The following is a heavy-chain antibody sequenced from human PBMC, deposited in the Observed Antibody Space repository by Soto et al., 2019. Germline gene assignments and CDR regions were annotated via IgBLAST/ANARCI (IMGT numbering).Heavy chain of an antibody. J-gene: IGHJ6*02. CDR2: ISGSGGST. D-gene: IGHD2-8*01. V-gene: IGHV3-23*01. CDR1: GFTFSSYA. CDR3: AKDREMVYASNV. Sequence: EVQLLESGGGLVQPGGSLRLSCAASGFTFSSYAMSWVRQAPGKGLEWVSAISGSGGSTYYADSVKGRFTISRDNSKNTQYMQMNSLRAEDTAVYYCAKDREMVYASNVWGQGTTVTVSS.